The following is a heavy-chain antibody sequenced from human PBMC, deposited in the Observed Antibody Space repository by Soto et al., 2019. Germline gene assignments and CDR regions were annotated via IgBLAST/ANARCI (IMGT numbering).Heavy chain of an antibody. CDR3: ARIGRLRWGDY. D-gene: IGHD4-17*01. Sequence: EVQLVESGGGLVQPGGSLRLSCAASGFTCSSYSMNWVRQAPGKGLEWVSYISSSSSTIYYADSVKGRFTISRDNAKNSLYLQMNSLRAEDTAVYYWARIGRLRWGDYWCQGTLVTVSS. CDR1: GFTCSSYS. J-gene: IGHJ4*02. V-gene: IGHV3-48*01. CDR2: ISSSSSTI.